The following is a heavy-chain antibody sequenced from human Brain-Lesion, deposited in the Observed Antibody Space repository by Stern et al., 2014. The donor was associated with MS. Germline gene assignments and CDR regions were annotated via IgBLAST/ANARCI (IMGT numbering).Heavy chain of an antibody. J-gene: IGHJ4*02. Sequence: QVQLVQSGAEVKKPGASVKVSCKASGYTFSSYDITWVRQASGHGLEWMGWMNPYSGNTGYAQKFKGRVSMTSGPSISTVYMELTSLTSDDTAVYFCARAVRNQLLSEYWGQGTLVTVSS. CDR3: ARAVRNQLLSEY. D-gene: IGHD2-2*01. CDR2: MNPYSGNT. CDR1: GYTFSSYD. V-gene: IGHV1-8*01.